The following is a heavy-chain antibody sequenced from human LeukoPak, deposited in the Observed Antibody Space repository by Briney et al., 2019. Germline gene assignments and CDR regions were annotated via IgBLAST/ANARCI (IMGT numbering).Heavy chain of an antibody. V-gene: IGHV4-59*08. Sequence: SETLSLTCTVSDGSISSYYWSWIRQPPGKGLEWIGYIYYTGSTNYNPSLKSRVTISLDTPKNQFSLNLSSVTAADTAVYYCAKTGRPNNSGWYRWFDPWGQGTLVTVSS. CDR3: AKTGRPNNSGWYRWFDP. CDR2: IYYTGST. D-gene: IGHD6-19*01. CDR1: DGSISSYY. J-gene: IGHJ5*02.